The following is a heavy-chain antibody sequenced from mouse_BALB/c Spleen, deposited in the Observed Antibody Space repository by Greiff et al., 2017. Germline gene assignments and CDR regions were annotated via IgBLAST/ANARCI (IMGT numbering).Heavy chain of an antibody. CDR2: ISSGGST. J-gene: IGHJ3*01. V-gene: IGHV5-6-5*01. CDR1: GFTFSSYA. Sequence: VESGGGLVKPGGSLKLSCAASGFTFSSYAMSWVRQTPEKRLEWVASISSGGSTYYPDSVKGRFTISRDNARNILYLQMSSLRSEDTAMYYCADYDKGSWFAYWGQGTLVTVSA. D-gene: IGHD2-4*01. CDR3: ADYDKGSWFAY.